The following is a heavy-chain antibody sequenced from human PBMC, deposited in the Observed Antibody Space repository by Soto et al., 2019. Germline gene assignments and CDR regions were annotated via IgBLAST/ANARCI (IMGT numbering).Heavy chain of an antibody. J-gene: IGHJ4*02. CDR2: IIPIFGTL. V-gene: IGHV1-69*12. CDR3: ARGMRYDTMML. CDR1: GGTFNSYI. D-gene: IGHD3-22*01. Sequence: QVQLVQSGAEVKKPGSSVKVSCKASGGTFNSYIISWVRQAPGQGLEWLGGIIPIFGTLKYAQKFQGRVTIAADASTSTAYMELRSLTSEDTAFYFCARGMRYDTMMLWGQGTLITVPS.